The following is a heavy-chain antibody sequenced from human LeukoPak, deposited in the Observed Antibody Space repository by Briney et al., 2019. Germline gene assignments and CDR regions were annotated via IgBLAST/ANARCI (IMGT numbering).Heavy chain of an antibody. V-gene: IGHV3-49*04. CDR3: TTRDSPGSD. D-gene: IGHD2-15*01. J-gene: IGHJ4*02. Sequence: PGGSLRLSCTGSGFTFDDYAMSWVRQAPGKGLEWVGFIRSKGHGGTTEYGASVKGRFSISRDDSKTIAFLEMNSLKTEDTAVYYCTTRDSPGSDWGQGTLVTVSS. CDR1: GFTFDDYA. CDR2: IRSKGHGGTT.